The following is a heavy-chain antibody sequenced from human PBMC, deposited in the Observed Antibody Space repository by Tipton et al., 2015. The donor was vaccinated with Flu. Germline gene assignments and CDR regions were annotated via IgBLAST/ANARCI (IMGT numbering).Heavy chain of an antibody. Sequence: QLVQSGAEVKKPGESLMISCKTSGYFFTSYWIAWVRQVPGKGLEWMGMIHPDASDTRYSPSFQGHVSMSADKSIRTAYLHVSSLKASDTAMYYCARRRVATIWAFDVWGQGTMVSVSS. CDR1: GYFFTSYW. CDR2: IHPDASDT. D-gene: IGHD5-12*01. J-gene: IGHJ3*01. V-gene: IGHV5-51*03. CDR3: ARRRVATIWAFDV.